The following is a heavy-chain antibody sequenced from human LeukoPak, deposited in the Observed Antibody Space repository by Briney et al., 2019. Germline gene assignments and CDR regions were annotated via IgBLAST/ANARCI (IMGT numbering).Heavy chain of an antibody. CDR1: GFTFSSYS. Sequence: GGSLRLSCAASGFTFSSYSMNWVRQAPGKGLEWVSSISISSSYIYYADSVKGRFTISRDNAKNSLYLQMNSLRAEDTAVYYCARDWREYSSSSPYYYYYMDVWGKGTTVTVSS. V-gene: IGHV3-21*01. CDR2: ISISSSYI. D-gene: IGHD6-6*01. CDR3: ARDWREYSSSSPYYYYYMDV. J-gene: IGHJ6*03.